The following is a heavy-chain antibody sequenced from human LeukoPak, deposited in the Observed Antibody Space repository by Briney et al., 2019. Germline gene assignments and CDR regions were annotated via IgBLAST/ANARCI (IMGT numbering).Heavy chain of an antibody. CDR3: AKVLSGWYRGNDY. D-gene: IGHD6-19*01. CDR2: ISSNGGGT. CDR1: GFTFSSYA. Sequence: GGSLRLSCAASGFTFSSYAMSWVRRAPGKGLEWVSAISSNGGGTFYADPVKGQFTISRDNSQNTLYLQMNSLRAEDTAAYYCAKVLSGWYRGNDYWGQGTLVAVTS. J-gene: IGHJ4*02. V-gene: IGHV3-23*01.